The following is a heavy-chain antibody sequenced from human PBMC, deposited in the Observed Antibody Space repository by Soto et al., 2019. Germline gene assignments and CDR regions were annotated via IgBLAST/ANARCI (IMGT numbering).Heavy chain of an antibody. D-gene: IGHD2-15*01. Sequence: ASVKVSCKASGYTFTSYGISWVRQAPGQGLEWMGWISAYNGNTNYAQKLQGRVTMTTDTSTSTAYMELRSLRSDDTAVYYCARAGEVVAATPKNWFDPWGQGTLVTVSS. CDR2: ISAYNGNT. V-gene: IGHV1-18*01. CDR1: GYTFTSYG. J-gene: IGHJ5*02. CDR3: ARAGEVVAATPKNWFDP.